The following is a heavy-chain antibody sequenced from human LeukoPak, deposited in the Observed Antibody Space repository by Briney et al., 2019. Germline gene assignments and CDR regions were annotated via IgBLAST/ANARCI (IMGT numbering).Heavy chain of an antibody. V-gene: IGHV1-18*01. Sequence: GASVKVSCKASGGTFSSYAISWVRQAPGQGLEWMGGISTYNDNTHYAQKLQGRVTMTTDTSTSTAYMELRSLRSDDTAVYYCARDGDYGDYFDYCGQGTPVTVSS. CDR3: ARDGDYGDYFDY. J-gene: IGHJ4*02. CDR1: GGTFSSYA. D-gene: IGHD4-17*01. CDR2: ISTYNDNT.